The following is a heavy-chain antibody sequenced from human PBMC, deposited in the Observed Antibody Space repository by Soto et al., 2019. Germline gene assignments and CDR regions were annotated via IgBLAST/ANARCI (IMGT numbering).Heavy chain of an antibody. D-gene: IGHD3-9*01. CDR1: GFSLSTSGMC. Sequence: SGPTLVNPTQTLTLTCTFSGFSLSTSGMCVSWIRQPPGKALEWLALIDWDDDKYYSTSLKTRLTISKDTSKNQVVLTMTNMDPVDTATYYCARIQAVGYDILTGYSKNYYFDYWGQGTLVTVSS. CDR2: IDWDDDK. J-gene: IGHJ4*02. CDR3: ARIQAVGYDILTGYSKNYYFDY. V-gene: IGHV2-70*01.